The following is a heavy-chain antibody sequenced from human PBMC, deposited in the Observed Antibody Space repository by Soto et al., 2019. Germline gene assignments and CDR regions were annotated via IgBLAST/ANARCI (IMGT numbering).Heavy chain of an antibody. CDR3: VREGDYSDNNGYPLFDY. J-gene: IGHJ4*02. D-gene: IGHD3-22*01. CDR1: GASMSNYY. CDR2: IFGSGET. Sequence: QVQLQESGPGLLKPSETLSLTCTVSGASMSNYYWSWIRQPAGKGLEWIGRIFGSGETYYNPSLKSRVILSVDLSKSQFSLELTSVTAAGAAVYFCVREGDYSDNNGYPLFDYWGQGTLVTVSP. V-gene: IGHV4-4*07.